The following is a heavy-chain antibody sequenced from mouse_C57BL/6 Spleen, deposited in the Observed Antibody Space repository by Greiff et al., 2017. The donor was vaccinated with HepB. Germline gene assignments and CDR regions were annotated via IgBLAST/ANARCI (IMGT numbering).Heavy chain of an antibody. Sequence: EVKLQESGPGLVKPSQSLSLTCSVTGYSITSGYYWNWIRQFPGNKLEWMGYISYDGSNNYNPSLKNTIAITRDTSKNQFFLKLNSVTTEDTATYYCARWGYYGRGYFDYWGQGTTLTVSS. CDR3: ARWGYYGRGYFDY. CDR2: ISYDGSN. J-gene: IGHJ2*01. CDR1: GYSITSGYY. D-gene: IGHD1-1*01. V-gene: IGHV3-6*01.